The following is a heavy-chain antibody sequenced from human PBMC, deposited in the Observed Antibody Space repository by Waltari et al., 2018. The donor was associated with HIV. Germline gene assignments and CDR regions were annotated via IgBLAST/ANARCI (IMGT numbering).Heavy chain of an antibody. V-gene: IGHV4-34*01. CDR3: ARGSWGSGMDV. CDR1: GGSFSGYY. Sequence: QVRLQPWGAGLLQPSETLSLTCAVYGGSFSGYYWSWIRQPPGKGLECIGEINHSGNINYNPSLKSRVIISVDRYKNQFSLKLTSVTAADTALYYCARGSWGSGMDVWGLGTTVIVSS. J-gene: IGHJ6*02. D-gene: IGHD7-27*01. CDR2: INHSGNI.